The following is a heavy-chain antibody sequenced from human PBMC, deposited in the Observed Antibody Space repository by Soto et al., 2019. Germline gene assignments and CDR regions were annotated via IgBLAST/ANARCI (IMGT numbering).Heavy chain of an antibody. D-gene: IGHD5-18*01. CDR1: GGSISSGGYY. V-gene: IGHV4-31*03. Sequence: SETLSLTCTVSGGSISSGGYYWSWIRQHPGKGLEWIGYIYYSGSTYYNPSLKSRVTISVDTSKNQFSLKLSSVTAADTAVYYCAGTCRGYSYGRFAYWAQGSLDPVSA. CDR2: IYYSGST. CDR3: AGTCRGYSYGRFAY. J-gene: IGHJ4*01.